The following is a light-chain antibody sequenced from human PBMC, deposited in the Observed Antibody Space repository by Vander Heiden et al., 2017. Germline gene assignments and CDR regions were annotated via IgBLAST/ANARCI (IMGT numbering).Light chain of an antibody. CDR3: QAWASSTVV. V-gene: IGLV3-1*01. CDR2: QDS. CDR1: KLGDKY. Sequence: SYELTQPPSVSVSPGQTASNTCSGDKLGDKYACWYQQKPGQSPVLIIYQDSKRPSGIPERFSGSNSGNTATLTISGTQAMDEADYYCQAWASSTVVFGGGTKLTVL. J-gene: IGLJ2*01.